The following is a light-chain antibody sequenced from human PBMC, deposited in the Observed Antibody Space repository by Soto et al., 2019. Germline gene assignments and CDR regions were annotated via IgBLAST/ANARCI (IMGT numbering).Light chain of an antibody. Sequence: EIVLTQSPGTLSLSPGERASLSCRASKSVGGDLVWYQQHPGQAPRLLIYDASNRATGIPARFSGSGSGTDFTLTISSLEPEDFAVYYCHHRSSWPWTFGPGTKVDIK. V-gene: IGKV3-11*01. CDR2: DAS. CDR1: KSVGGD. J-gene: IGKJ1*01. CDR3: HHRSSWPWT.